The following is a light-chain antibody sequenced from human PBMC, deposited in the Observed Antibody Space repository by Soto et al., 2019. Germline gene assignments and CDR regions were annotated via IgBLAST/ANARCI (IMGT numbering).Light chain of an antibody. Sequence: QSALTQPASVSGSPGQSIAISCTGTSSDVGGYNYVSWYQHHPGKAPKLMIYDVSNRPSGVSNRFSGSNSGNTASLTISGRQAEDEADYYCSSYASSSTLYVVFGGGTKLTVL. CDR1: SSDVGGYNY. V-gene: IGLV2-14*03. CDR3: SSYASSSTLYVV. J-gene: IGLJ2*01. CDR2: DVS.